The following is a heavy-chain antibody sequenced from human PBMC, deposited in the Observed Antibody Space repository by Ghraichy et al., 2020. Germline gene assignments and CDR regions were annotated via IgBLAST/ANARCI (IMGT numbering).Heavy chain of an antibody. D-gene: IGHD3-22*01. V-gene: IGHV3-7*01. CDR1: GFAFNTYW. J-gene: IGHJ4*02. Sequence: GVLNISCAASGFAFNTYWMTWVRQAPGKGLEWVANIKEDGSEKYYVDSVKGRFTISRDNAKNSLYLQMNSLRADDTAVYYCAREYYYNSSGYGSIAYWAQGTLVTVSS. CDR3: AREYYYNSSGYGSIAY. CDR2: IKEDGSEK.